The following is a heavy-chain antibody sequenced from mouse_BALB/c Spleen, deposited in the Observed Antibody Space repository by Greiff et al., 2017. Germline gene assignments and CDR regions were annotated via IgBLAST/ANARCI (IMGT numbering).Heavy chain of an antibody. V-gene: IGHV14-1*02. Sequence: VQLQQSGAELVRPGALVKLSCKASGFNIKDYYMHWVKQRPEQGLEWIGWIDPENGNTIYDPKFQGKASITADTSSSTAYLQLSSLTSEDTAVYYCARSGPWYFDVWGAGTTVTVSS. D-gene: IGHD1-3*01. CDR1: GFNIKDYY. J-gene: IGHJ1*01. CDR3: ARSGPWYFDV. CDR2: IDPENGNT.